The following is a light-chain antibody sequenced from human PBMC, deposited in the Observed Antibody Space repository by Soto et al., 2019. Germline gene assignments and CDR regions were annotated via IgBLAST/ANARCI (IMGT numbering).Light chain of an antibody. CDR1: NIGGKN. CDR2: DDS. Sequence: SYELTQPPSVSVAPGQTATVSCGGNNIGGKNVHWYKQKPGQAPVLVVYDDSDRPSGLPERFSGSNSGNMATLTISRVEAGDEADYYCQQYFSSPRTFGQGTK. J-gene: IGLJ3*02. V-gene: IGLV3-21*02. CDR3: QQYFSSPRT.